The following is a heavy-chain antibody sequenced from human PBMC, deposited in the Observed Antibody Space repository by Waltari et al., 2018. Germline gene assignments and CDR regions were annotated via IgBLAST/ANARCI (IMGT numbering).Heavy chain of an antibody. D-gene: IGHD6-13*01. CDR2: ISRSGTTI. Sequence: SWIRQAPGKGLEWVSYISRSGTTIYYADSVKGRFTISRDNAKNSLYLQMNSLRAEDTAVYYCARDSSNWSGNWFDSWGQGTLVTVSS. CDR3: ARDSSNWSGNWFDS. V-gene: IGHV3-11*01. J-gene: IGHJ5*01.